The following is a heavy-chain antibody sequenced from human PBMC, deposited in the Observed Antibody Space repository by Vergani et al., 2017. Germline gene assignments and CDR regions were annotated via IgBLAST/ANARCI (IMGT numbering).Heavy chain of an antibody. CDR3: ARWGNVVVPAPPVT. CDR2: IGYDGRIK. V-gene: IGHV3-30*02. Sequence: QVQLVESGGGLVKPGGSLRLYCATSGFSFNTYGAHWVRQAPGKGLEWVAFIGYDGRIKYNVDSVKGRFTISRDNAKNTLYLQMNSLRAEDTAVYYCARWGNVVVPAPPVTWGQGTLVTVSS. J-gene: IGHJ5*02. CDR1: GFSFNTYG. D-gene: IGHD2-2*01.